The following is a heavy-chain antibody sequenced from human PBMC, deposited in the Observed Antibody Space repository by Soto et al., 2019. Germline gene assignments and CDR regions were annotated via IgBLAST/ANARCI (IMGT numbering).Heavy chain of an antibody. CDR1: GGSMSSGIYY. D-gene: IGHD3-10*02. J-gene: IGHJ6*02. CDR3: ASVRGGYYYAMDV. V-gene: IGHV4-30-4*01. Sequence: SETLSLTCTVSGGSMSSGIYYWSWIRQPPGKGLECIGFTSYSGTTYYNTSLWSRVSMSVDTSKNQFSLHVNSVTAADTAVYYCASVRGGYYYAMDVRGQGTTVTVSS. CDR2: TSYSGTT.